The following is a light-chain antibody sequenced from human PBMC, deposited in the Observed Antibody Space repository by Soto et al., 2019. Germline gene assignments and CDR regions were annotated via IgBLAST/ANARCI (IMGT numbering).Light chain of an antibody. J-gene: IGLJ3*02. Sequence: QSVLTQPASVSGSPGQSITISCTGTSSDVGGYNHVSWYQQNPGKAPKLMICDVSNRPSGVSNRFSGSKSGNTASLTISGLQAEDEADYFCRSYTSSNTWVFGGGTKLTVL. CDR3: RSYTSSNTWV. CDR1: SSDVGGYNH. V-gene: IGLV2-14*01. CDR2: DVS.